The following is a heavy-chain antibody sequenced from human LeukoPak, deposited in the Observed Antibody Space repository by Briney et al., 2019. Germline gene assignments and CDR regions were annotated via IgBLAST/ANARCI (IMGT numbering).Heavy chain of an antibody. CDR3: ARIYDSSGYYRYFDL. D-gene: IGHD3-22*01. V-gene: IGHV2-70*18. Sequence: TLSLTCTVSGGSISSYYWSWIRQPPGKGLEWLALVDWDDEKHYSPSLKTRLTISKDTSKNQVVLTMTNMYPVDTATYYCARIYDSSGYYRYFDLWGRGTLVTVSS. J-gene: IGHJ2*01. CDR2: VDWDDEK. CDR1: GGSISSYY.